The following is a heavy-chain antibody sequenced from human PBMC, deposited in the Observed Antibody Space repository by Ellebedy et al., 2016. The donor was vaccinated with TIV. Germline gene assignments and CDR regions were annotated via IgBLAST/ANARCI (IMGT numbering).Heavy chain of an antibody. V-gene: IGHV4-39*07. CDR1: GGSISSSSYY. CDR2: IYYSGST. D-gene: IGHD5-12*01. J-gene: IGHJ4*02. CDR3: ASGYSGYDCLDY. Sequence: SETLSLTCTVSGGSISSSSYYWGWIRQPPGKGLEWIGSIYYSGSTYYNPSLKSRVTISVDTSKNQFSLKLSSVTAADTAVYYCASGYSGYDCLDYWGQGTLVTVSS.